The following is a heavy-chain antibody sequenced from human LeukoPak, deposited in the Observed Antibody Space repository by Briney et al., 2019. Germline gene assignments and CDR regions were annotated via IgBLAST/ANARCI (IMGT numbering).Heavy chain of an antibody. Sequence: GGSLRLSCAASSFTVTNAWMNWVRQAPGKGLEWVGRIASKTDGGTTDYAAPVKGRFTISRDDSKNTLFLQMNSLKTEDTAVYYCTTGIRGDCGQGTLVTVSS. CDR1: SFTVTNAW. V-gene: IGHV3-15*04. CDR2: IASKTDGGTT. CDR3: TTGIRGD. J-gene: IGHJ4*02.